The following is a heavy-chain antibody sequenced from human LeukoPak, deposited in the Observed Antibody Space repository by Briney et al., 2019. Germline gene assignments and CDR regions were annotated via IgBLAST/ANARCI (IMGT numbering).Heavy chain of an antibody. D-gene: IGHD3-3*01. V-gene: IGHV1-69*02. Sequence: GSSVKVSCKASGGTFSSYTISWVRQAPGQGLEWMGRIIPILGIANYAEKFQGRVTITADKSTSTAYMELSSLRSEDTAVCYCARFQDYDFWSGYPPADYYYYMDVWGKGTTVTVSS. CDR2: IIPILGIA. CDR1: GGTFSSYT. CDR3: ARFQDYDFWSGYPPADYYYYMDV. J-gene: IGHJ6*03.